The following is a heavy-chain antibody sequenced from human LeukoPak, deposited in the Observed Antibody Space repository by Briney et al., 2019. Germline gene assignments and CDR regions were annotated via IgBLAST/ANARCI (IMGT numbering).Heavy chain of an antibody. J-gene: IGHJ4*02. CDR3: ARSPEGLDFDY. CDR2: ISPKTIGT. V-gene: IGHV1-2*02. CDR1: GYTFTGYY. Sequence: ASVKVSCKASGYTFTGYYIQWVRQAPEQGLEWLGWISPKTIGTKYAREFQGRVTMTWDTSISTAYLELGRLTSDDTAVYYCARSPEGLDFDYWGQGILVSVSS.